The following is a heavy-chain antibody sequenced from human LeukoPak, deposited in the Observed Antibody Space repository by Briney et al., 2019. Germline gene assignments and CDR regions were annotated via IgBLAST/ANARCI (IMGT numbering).Heavy chain of an antibody. CDR1: GGTISSYY. CDR2: IYYSRST. CDR3: ASLGYRYYFDY. V-gene: IGHV4-59*01. J-gene: IGHJ4*02. D-gene: IGHD5-18*01. Sequence: SETLTLTCTASGGTISSYYMNWIRQPPGKGPEWIGSIYYSRSTNYNPSLKSRVTISVDTSKNQFYLKLSSVTAADTAVYYCASLGYRYYFDYWCQGTLVIVSS.